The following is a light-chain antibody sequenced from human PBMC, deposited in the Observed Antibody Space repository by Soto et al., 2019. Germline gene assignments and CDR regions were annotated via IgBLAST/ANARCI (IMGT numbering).Light chain of an antibody. CDR3: QQFGSLGT. Sequence: PGERATLSCRASQSVSSNLAWYQQKPGQAPRLLIYVASTRSTGIPARFSGSGSGTDFTLTIGRLEPEDFAVYYCQQFGSLGTFGQGTKVDIK. CDR1: QSVSSN. V-gene: IGKV3-20*01. CDR2: VAS. J-gene: IGKJ1*01.